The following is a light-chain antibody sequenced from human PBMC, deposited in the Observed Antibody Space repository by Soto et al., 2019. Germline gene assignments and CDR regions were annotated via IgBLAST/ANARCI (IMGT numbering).Light chain of an antibody. V-gene: IGLV2-8*01. Sequence: QSVLTQPPSASGSPGQSVTISCTGTSSDVGGYNYVSWYQQHPGKAPKLIVYEVSRRPSGVPDRFSGSKSANTASLTVSGLQAEDEADYYCSSYAGNSNLVFGGGTKVTVL. CDR3: SSYAGNSNLV. J-gene: IGLJ3*02. CDR1: SSDVGGYNY. CDR2: EVS.